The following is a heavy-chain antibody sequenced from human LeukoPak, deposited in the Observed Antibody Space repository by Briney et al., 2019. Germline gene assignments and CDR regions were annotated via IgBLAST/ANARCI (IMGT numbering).Heavy chain of an antibody. CDR3: ASANFGDYVF. CDR2: INANGNT. CDR1: GVSIGSSSYS. J-gene: IGHJ4*02. Sequence: SETLSLTCTVSGVSIGSSSYSWGWIRQPPGKGLEWIGRINANGNTHYNPSLKSRVTISVDTSINQFSLRVISVTAADTALYYCASANFGDYVFWGQGTLVTVSS. V-gene: IGHV4-39*01. D-gene: IGHD4-17*01.